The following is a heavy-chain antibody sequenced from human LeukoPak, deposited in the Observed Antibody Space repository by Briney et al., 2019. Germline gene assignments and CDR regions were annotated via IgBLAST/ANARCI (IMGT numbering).Heavy chain of an antibody. CDR3: ARGFGRTADYSNSGHY. D-gene: IGHD4-11*01. Sequence: GSLRLSCAASGFTFSSYSMNWVRQAPGKGLEWIGEINHSGSTNYNPSLKSRVTISVGTSKNQFSLKLSSVTAADTAVYYCARGFGRTADYSNSGHYWGQGTLVTVSS. CDR2: INHSGST. CDR1: GFTFSSYS. V-gene: IGHV4-34*01. J-gene: IGHJ4*02.